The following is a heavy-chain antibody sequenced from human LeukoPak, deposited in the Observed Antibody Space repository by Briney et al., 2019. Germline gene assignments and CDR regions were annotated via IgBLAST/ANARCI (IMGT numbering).Heavy chain of an antibody. V-gene: IGHV1-69*05. CDR2: IIPIFGTA. CDR3: ARDQDYDFWSGSDY. CDR1: GGTFSSYA. D-gene: IGHD3-3*01. J-gene: IGHJ4*02. Sequence: ASMKVSCKASGGTFSSYAISWVRQAPGQGLEWMGRIIPIFGTANYAQKFQGRVTITTDESTSTAYMELSSLRSEDTAVYYCARDQDYDFWSGSDYWGQGTLVTVSS.